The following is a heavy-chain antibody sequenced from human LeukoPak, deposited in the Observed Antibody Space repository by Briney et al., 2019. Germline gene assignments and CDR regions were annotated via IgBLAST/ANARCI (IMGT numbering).Heavy chain of an antibody. CDR2: INSGGSAT. J-gene: IGHJ4*02. V-gene: IGHV3-74*01. Sequence: GGPLSLPRAPSGLPLNSNWMHWVRQTPGKGRVWVSRINSGGSATSYAASVEGRFTISRDNVKNTPYLQMDSLRAEDTAVYYCATSLGPLTEYWGQGTLVTVSS. CDR3: ATSLGPLTEY. D-gene: IGHD7-27*01. CDR1: GLPLNSNW.